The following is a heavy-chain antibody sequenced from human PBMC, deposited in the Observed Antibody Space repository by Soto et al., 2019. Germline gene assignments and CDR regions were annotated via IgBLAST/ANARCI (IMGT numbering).Heavy chain of an antibody. V-gene: IGHV4-39*01. CDR1: GGSISSSSYY. D-gene: IGHD3-3*01. J-gene: IGHJ4*02. CDR2: IYYSGST. CDR3: ASMSGHPRKFDY. Sequence: SETLSLTCTVSGGSISSSSYYWGWIRQPPGKGLEWIGSIYYSGSTYYNPSLKSRVTISVDTSKNQFSLKLSSVTAADTAVYYCASMSGHPRKFDYWGQGTLVTVSS.